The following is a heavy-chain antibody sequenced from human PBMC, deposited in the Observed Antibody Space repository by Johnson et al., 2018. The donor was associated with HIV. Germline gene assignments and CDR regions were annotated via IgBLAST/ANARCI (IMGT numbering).Heavy chain of an antibody. V-gene: IGHV3-15*05. Sequence: VQLVESGGGLVKPGGSLRLSCAASGFTFSNAWMSWVRQAPGKGLEWVGRIKSKTDGGTTDYAAPVQGRFTISRDNSKKTLYLQMNSLRPEDTALYYCAKDMNWNLIGDGFDIWGQGTMVTVSS. CDR1: GFTFSNAW. J-gene: IGHJ3*02. D-gene: IGHD1-1*01. CDR2: IKSKTDGGTT. CDR3: AKDMNWNLIGDGFDI.